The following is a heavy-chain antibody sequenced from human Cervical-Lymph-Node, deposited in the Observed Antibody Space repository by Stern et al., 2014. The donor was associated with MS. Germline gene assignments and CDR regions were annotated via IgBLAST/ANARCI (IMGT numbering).Heavy chain of an antibody. D-gene: IGHD6-13*01. CDR3: ASAYSSSHYYFDY. J-gene: IGHJ4*02. CDR2: ICYDGSNP. CDR1: GFSFSRYG. Sequence: VQLVESGGGVVQPGRSLRLSCAASGFSFSRYGMHWVRQAPGKGLEWVALICYDGSNPSYADSVTGRFTISRDNFKNTLYLQMNSLRAEDTAVYYCASAYSSSHYYFDYWGQGTLVTVSS. V-gene: IGHV3-33*01.